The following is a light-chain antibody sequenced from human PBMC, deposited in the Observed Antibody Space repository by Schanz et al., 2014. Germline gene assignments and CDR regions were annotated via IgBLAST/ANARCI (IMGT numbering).Light chain of an antibody. V-gene: IGLV2-8*01. Sequence: QSALTQPASVSASPGQSITISCTGTSSDIGNYNLVSWYQQHPGKAPKLMIYEVSKRPSGVPDRFSGSKSGNTASLTVSGLQAEDEADYYCSSYAGTNNFGVFGGGTKLTVL. CDR3: SSYAGTNNFGV. CDR1: SSDIGNYNL. J-gene: IGLJ3*02. CDR2: EVS.